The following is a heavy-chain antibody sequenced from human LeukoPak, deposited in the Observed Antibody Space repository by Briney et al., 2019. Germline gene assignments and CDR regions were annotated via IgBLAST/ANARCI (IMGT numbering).Heavy chain of an antibody. Sequence: GGSRRLSCAASGFSLSSYSMNWVRQAPGKGLEWVSYISNSDGSIYYADSVKGRFTISRDNAKLSLFLQMNTLRDEDTAVYYCARDAATIGTYWYFDLWGRGTLVAVSS. D-gene: IGHD1-1*01. V-gene: IGHV3-48*02. CDR3: ARDAATIGTYWYFDL. CDR2: ISNSDGSI. J-gene: IGHJ2*01. CDR1: GFSLSSYS.